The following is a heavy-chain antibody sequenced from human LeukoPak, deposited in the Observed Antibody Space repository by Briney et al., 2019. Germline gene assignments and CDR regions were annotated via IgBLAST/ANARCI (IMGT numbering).Heavy chain of an antibody. CDR1: GFTFSSYG. CDR2: ISYDGSNK. J-gene: IGHJ3*02. V-gene: IGHV3-30*18. Sequence: GGSLRLSCAASGFTFSSYGMHWVRQAPGKGLEWVAVISYDGSNKYYADSVKGRFTISRDNSKNTLYLQMNSLRAEDTAVYYCAKDKKWGDGYNYAFDIWGQGTTVTISS. D-gene: IGHD5-24*01. CDR3: AKDKKWGDGYNYAFDI.